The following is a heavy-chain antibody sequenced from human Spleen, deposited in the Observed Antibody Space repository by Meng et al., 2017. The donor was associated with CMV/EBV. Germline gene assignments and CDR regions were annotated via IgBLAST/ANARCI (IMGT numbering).Heavy chain of an antibody. J-gene: IGHJ4*02. CDR1: GFTFSSYA. CDR3: AKDGDHMYYFDY. Sequence: LSLTCAASGFTFSSYAMNWVRQAPGKGLEWVAFIRYDGSNEHYVDSVKGRFTISRDNSKNTLHLQMNSLRTDDTAVYYCAKDGDHMYYFDYWGQGMLVTVSS. D-gene: IGHD1-14*01. V-gene: IGHV3-30*02. CDR2: IRYDGSNE.